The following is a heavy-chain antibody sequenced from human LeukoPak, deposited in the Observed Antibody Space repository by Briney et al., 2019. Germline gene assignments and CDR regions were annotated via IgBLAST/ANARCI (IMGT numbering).Heavy chain of an antibody. CDR2: ISGGGDTT. CDR3: ARDIYSGYDYEGSYYYYGMDV. D-gene: IGHD5-12*01. CDR1: EFTFSSYE. J-gene: IGHJ6*02. Sequence: GGSLRLSCSASEFTFSSYEMNWVRQAPGKGLEWVSYISGGGDTTLYADSVKGRFTTSRDNAKNSLYLQMNSLRAEDTAVYYCARDIYSGYDYEGSYYYYGMDVWGQGTTVTVSS. V-gene: IGHV3-48*03.